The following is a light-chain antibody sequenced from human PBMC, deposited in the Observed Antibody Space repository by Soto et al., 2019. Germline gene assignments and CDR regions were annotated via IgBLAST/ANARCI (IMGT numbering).Light chain of an antibody. CDR3: TVWDDSLRGRL. Sequence: QSVLTQPPSASGTPGQRVTISCSGSSSNIESNFVYWYQQFPGTAPRLLIYRNNQRPSGVPDRFSGSTSGTSASLAISARRSEDEDDYYCTVWDDSLRGRLFGGGTQLTVL. CDR1: SSNIESNF. V-gene: IGLV1-47*01. CDR2: RNN. J-gene: IGLJ2*01.